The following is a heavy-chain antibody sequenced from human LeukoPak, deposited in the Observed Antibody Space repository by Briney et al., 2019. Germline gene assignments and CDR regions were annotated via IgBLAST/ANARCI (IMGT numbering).Heavy chain of an antibody. J-gene: IGHJ3*02. CDR1: GFTYSSYA. CDR3: AKPRRVTMIVVVIHPIPKEAFDI. Sequence: GGSLRLSCAASGFTYSSYAMSWVRQAPGKGLEWVSAISGSGGSTYYADSVKGRFTISRDNSKNTLYLQMNSLRAEDTAVYYCAKPRRVTMIVVVIHPIPKEAFDIWGQGTMVTVSS. CDR2: ISGSGGST. V-gene: IGHV3-23*01. D-gene: IGHD3-22*01.